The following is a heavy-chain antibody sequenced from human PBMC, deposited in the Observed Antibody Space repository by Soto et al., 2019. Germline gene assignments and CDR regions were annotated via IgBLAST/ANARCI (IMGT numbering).Heavy chain of an antibody. D-gene: IGHD6-6*01. Sequence: SETLSLTCAVYGGSFSGYYWSWIRQPPGKGLEWIGEINHSGSTNYNPSLKSRVTISVDTSKNQFSLKLSSVTAADTAVYYCARGIAARLRWSLPFQPDYYYYYGMDVWGQATTVTVSS. CDR3: ARGIAARLRWSLPFQPDYYYYYGMDV. CDR1: GGSFSGYY. V-gene: IGHV4-34*01. CDR2: INHSGST. J-gene: IGHJ6*02.